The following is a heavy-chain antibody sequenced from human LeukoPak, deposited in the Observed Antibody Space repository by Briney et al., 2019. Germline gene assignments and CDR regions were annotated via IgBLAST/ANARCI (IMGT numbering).Heavy chain of an antibody. J-gene: IGHJ4*02. CDR3: ARDYGSGSYYTGTSFDY. D-gene: IGHD3-10*01. CDR1: GYTFTGYY. V-gene: IGHV1-2*02. Sequence: ASVKVSCKASGYTFTGYYMHWVRQAPGQGLEWMGWINPNSGGTNYAQKFQGRVTMTRDTSISTAYMELSRLRSDDTAVYYCARDYGSGSYYTGTSFDYWGQGTLVTVSS. CDR2: INPNSGGT.